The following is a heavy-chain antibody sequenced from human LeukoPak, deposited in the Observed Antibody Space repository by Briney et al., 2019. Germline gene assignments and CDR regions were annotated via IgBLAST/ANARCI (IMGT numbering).Heavy chain of an antibody. CDR2: SDPEDGET. J-gene: IGHJ4*02. CDR1: GYTLTELS. V-gene: IGHV1-24*01. D-gene: IGHD7-27*01. Sequence: ASVKVSCKVSGYTLTELSMHWVRRAPGKGLEWMGGSDPEDGETIYAQKFQGRVTMTEDTSTDTAYMELSSLRSEDTAVYYCAAGGGSGDYYFDFWGQGTLVTVSS. CDR3: AAGGGSGDYYFDF.